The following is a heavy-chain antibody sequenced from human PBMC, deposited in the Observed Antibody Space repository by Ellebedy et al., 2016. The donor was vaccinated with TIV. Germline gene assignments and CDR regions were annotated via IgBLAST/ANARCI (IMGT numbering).Heavy chain of an antibody. CDR1: GFSFSDYA. Sequence: PGGSLRLSCGASGFSFSDYAMTWVRQAPGKGLEWVSTISAGGVGTFYTESVKGRFTISRANSRNTVYLQMSGLRLDDTAVYYCARVTYGDRSFDFWGQGTLVSVSS. V-gene: IGHV3-23*01. CDR3: ARVTYGDRSFDF. J-gene: IGHJ4*02. D-gene: IGHD4-17*01. CDR2: ISAGGVGT.